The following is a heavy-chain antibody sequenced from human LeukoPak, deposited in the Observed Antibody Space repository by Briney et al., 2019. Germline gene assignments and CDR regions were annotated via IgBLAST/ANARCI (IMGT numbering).Heavy chain of an antibody. Sequence: SDTLSLTCAVSGGSLSGSFWSWIRQPRGKGLEWIGETNHSGYTNYKPSLKSRVTISVDTSKNQLPLNLTSVTAADTAFYYCAKTRAGYIVAWGQGSLVTVSS. CDR1: GGSLSGSF. CDR3: AKTRAGYIVA. CDR2: TNHSGYT. V-gene: IGHV4-34*01. D-gene: IGHD5-24*01. J-gene: IGHJ5*02.